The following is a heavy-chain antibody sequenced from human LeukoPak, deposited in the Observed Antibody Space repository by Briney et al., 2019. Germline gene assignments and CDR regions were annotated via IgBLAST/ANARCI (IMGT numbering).Heavy chain of an antibody. V-gene: IGHV3-23*01. D-gene: IGHD6-19*01. CDR3: AKGRLSGVVVAGYGMDV. CDR2: TSGSGGST. J-gene: IGHJ6*02. Sequence: SGGSLRLSCAASGFTLSSYAMSWVRQAPGRGLEWVSATSGSGGSTYYADSVKGRFTLSRDNSKNTLYLQTNSLRAEDTAVYYCAKGRLSGVVVAGYGMDVWGQGTTITVSS. CDR1: GFTLSSYA.